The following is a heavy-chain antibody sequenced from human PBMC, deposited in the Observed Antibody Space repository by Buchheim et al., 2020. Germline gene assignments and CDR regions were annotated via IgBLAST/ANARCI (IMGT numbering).Heavy chain of an antibody. CDR1: GFTFSSYA. Sequence: QVQLVESGGGVVQPGRSLRLSCAASGFTFSSYAMHWVRQAPGKGLEWVAVISYDGSNKYYADSVKGRFTISRDNSKNTLSLQMNSLRAEDTAVYYCAREGGGYSGYDPYYFDYWGQGTL. CDR2: ISYDGSNK. J-gene: IGHJ4*02. D-gene: IGHD5-12*01. V-gene: IGHV3-30*04. CDR3: AREGGGYSGYDPYYFDY.